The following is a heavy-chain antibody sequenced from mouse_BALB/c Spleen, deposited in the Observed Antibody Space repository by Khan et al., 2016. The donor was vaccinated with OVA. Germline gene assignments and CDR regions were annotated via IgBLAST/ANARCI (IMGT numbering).Heavy chain of an antibody. CDR3: ASLYGKHFAF. J-gene: IGHJ3*01. D-gene: IGHD2-1*01. Sequence: VQLQQSGAELVKPGASVKFSCSASGFTITDTYIHWMKQRPEQGLEWIGGINPPNDDSKYGPKFKAKATLTADTSSNTAYLQLSSLTSEDTAVYYCASLYGKHFAFWGQGTMVTVSA. CDR2: INPPNDDS. CDR1: GFTITDTY. V-gene: IGHV14-3*02.